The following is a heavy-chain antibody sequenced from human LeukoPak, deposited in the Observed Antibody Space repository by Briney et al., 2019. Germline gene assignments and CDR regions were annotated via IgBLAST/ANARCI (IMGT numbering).Heavy chain of an antibody. D-gene: IGHD4-23*01. Sequence: PGGSLRLSCAASGFTFSNYGMHWVRQAPGKGLEWVALISFDGTIKYYADSVKGRFTISRDNSRNTLYLQMNSLRTEDTAVYYCATCHMTTVVTPAYWGQGTLVTVSS. CDR2: ISFDGTIK. J-gene: IGHJ4*02. CDR1: GFTFSNYG. V-gene: IGHV3-30*03. CDR3: ATCHMTTVVTPAY.